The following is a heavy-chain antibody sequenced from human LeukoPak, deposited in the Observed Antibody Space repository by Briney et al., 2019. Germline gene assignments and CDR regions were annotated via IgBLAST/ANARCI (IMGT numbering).Heavy chain of an antibody. V-gene: IGHV3-74*01. J-gene: IGHJ4*02. D-gene: IGHD5-24*01. Sequence: GGSLRLSCAVSGFTFGNCWMHWVRQAPGMGLVWVSRINTDGRTTSYADSVKGRFTISRDNAKNILYLEVNSLRTDDTAVYYCARGGLEPVDYWGQGTLVTVSS. CDR1: GFTFGNCW. CDR2: INTDGRTT. CDR3: ARGGLEPVDY.